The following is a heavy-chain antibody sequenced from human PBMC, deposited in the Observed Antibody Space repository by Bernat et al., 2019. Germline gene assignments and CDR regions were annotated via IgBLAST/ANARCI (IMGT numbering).Heavy chain of an antibody. J-gene: IGHJ4*02. V-gene: IGHV4-59*01. CDR3: AKIGDCTNGVCYKFDY. CDR2: IYYSGST. Sequence: QVQLQESGPGLVKPSETLSLTCTVSGGSISSYYWSWIRQPPGKGLEWIGCIYYSGSTNYNPSLKSRVTISVDTSKNQFSLKLSSVTAADTAVYYCAKIGDCTNGVCYKFDYWGQGTLVTVSS. D-gene: IGHD2-8*01. CDR1: GGSISSYY.